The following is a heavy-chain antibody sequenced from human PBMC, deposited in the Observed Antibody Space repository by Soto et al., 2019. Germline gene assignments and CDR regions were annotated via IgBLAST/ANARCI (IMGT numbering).Heavy chain of an antibody. CDR2: IYYSGST. J-gene: IGHJ4*02. CDR1: GGSISSSSYY. Sequence: QLQLQESGPGLVKPSETLSLTCTVSGGSISSSSYYWGWIRQPPGKWLEWIGSIYYSGSTYYNPSLKSRVTISVDTSKNQFYLKLSSVTAADTAVYYCLSLWFGEENYWGQGTLVTVSS. CDR3: LSLWFGEENY. D-gene: IGHD3-10*01. V-gene: IGHV4-39*01.